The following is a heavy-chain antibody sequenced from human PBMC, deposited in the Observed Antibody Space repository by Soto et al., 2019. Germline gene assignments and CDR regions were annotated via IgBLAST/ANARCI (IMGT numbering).Heavy chain of an antibody. V-gene: IGHV4-30-2*01. CDR1: GGSINSGGYS. CDR2: IYHSGST. CDR3: ARVPDV. J-gene: IGHJ6*02. Sequence: SETLPVTCALFGGSINSGGYSWTWIRQPPGKGLEWIGYIYHSGSTYYNPSLKSRVTISVDRSKNQFSLKLNSVTAADTAVYYCARVPDVWGQGTTVT.